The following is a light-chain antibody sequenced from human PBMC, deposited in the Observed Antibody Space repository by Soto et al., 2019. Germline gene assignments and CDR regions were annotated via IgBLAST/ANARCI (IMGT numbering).Light chain of an antibody. CDR1: QSVTSDY. V-gene: IGKV3-20*01. CDR2: AVS. CDR3: QQHSSSPWT. J-gene: IGKJ1*01. Sequence: DIVLTQSPGTLSLSPGESAALSCRASQSVTSDYLVWYRQKPGQAPRLLIYAVSSSAAGIPDRFSGSGSGTDFTLTITSLEPEDSAVYYCQQHSSSPWTFGQGTRVEV.